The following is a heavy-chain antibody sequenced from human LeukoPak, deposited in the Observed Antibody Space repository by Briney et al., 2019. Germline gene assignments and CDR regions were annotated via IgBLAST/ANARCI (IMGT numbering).Heavy chain of an antibody. D-gene: IGHD6-19*01. CDR2: ISGSGGST. J-gene: IGHJ4*02. V-gene: IGHV3-23*01. CDR3: AKDAQGLVRGGIYFDF. CDR1: GFTFSSYA. Sequence: GGSQRLSCAASGFTFSSYAMSWVRQAPGKGLEWVSAISGSGGSTYYADSVKGRFTISRDNSKNTLYLQMNSLRAEDTALYYCAKDAQGLVRGGIYFDFWGQGSLVTVSS.